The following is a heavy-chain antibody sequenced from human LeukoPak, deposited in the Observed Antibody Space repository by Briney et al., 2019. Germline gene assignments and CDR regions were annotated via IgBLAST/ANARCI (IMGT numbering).Heavy chain of an antibody. CDR2: ISSNGGTT. D-gene: IGHD3-22*01. CDR3: ARVDDSNIPGLEY. V-gene: IGHV3-64*01. Sequence: GGSLRLSCAASGFSFSNYDMYWVRQAPGKGLEYVSLISSNGGTTHYANSVKGRFTISRDNSKNTLYLQMNSLRAEDTAVYYCARVDDSNIPGLEYWGQGTLVTVSS. CDR1: GFSFSNYD. J-gene: IGHJ4*02.